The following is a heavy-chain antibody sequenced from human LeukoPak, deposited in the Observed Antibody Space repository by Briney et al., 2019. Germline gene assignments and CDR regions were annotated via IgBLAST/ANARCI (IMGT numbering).Heavy chain of an antibody. Sequence: PGGSLRLSCAASGFTFSSYAMHWVRQAPGKGLEYVSAISSNGGSTYYANSVKGRFTISRDNSKNTLYLQMGSLRAEDMAVYYCARGAVGATYYYFDYWGQGTLVTVSS. CDR3: ARGAVGATYYYFDY. D-gene: IGHD1-26*01. J-gene: IGHJ4*02. CDR1: GFTFSSYA. V-gene: IGHV3-64*01. CDR2: ISSNGGST.